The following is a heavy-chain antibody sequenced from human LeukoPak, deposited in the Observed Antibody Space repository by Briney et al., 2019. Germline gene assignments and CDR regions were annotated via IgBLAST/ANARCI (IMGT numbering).Heavy chain of an antibody. V-gene: IGHV1-2*02. CDR1: GYTFTGYY. J-gene: IGHJ6*03. CDR3: ARDYCSSTSCTRRYFYYMDG. Sequence: GASVKVSCKASGYTFTGYYMHWVRQAPGQGLEWMGWINPNSGGTNYAQKFQGRVTMTTDTSISTAYIELSRLRSDDTAVYYCARDYCSSTSCTRRYFYYMDGWGKGTTVTVCS. CDR2: INPNSGGT. D-gene: IGHD2-2*01.